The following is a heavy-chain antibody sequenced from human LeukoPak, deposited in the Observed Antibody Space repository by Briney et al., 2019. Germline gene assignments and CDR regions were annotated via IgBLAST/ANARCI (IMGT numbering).Heavy chain of an antibody. CDR3: ARESRGTGGTTAFDC. D-gene: IGHD1-1*01. J-gene: IGHJ4*02. CDR1: VFAFSNHE. Sequence: GGSLRLSCTTSVFAFSNHEMTWVRQAPGKGLEWVSHIGRSGDKTYYADSVRGRFTISRDNSKNTVYLQMNSLRVEDTAVYYCARESRGTGGTTAFDCWGQGTLVTVSS. CDR2: IGRSGDKT. V-gene: IGHV3-23*01.